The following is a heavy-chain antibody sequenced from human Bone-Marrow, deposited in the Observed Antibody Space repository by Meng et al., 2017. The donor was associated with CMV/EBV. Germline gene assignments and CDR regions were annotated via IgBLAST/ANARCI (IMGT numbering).Heavy chain of an antibody. CDR2: ISSSGSTI. V-gene: IGHV3-48*03. CDR3: ARDLRFSAWELRWFDP. J-gene: IGHJ5*02. CDR1: GFTFSSYE. Sequence: GGSLRLSCAASGFTFSSYEMNWVRQAPGKGLEWVSYISSSGSTIYYADSVKGRFTISRDNAKNSLYLQMNSLRAEDTAVYYCARDLRFSAWELRWFDPWGQGTLVTVSS. D-gene: IGHD1-26*01.